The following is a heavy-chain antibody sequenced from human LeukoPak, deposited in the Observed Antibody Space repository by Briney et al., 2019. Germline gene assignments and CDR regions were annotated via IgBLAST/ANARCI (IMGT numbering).Heavy chain of an antibody. Sequence: PSETLSLTCTVSGGSVSSYYWSWIRQPPGKGLEWIGYIHYSGSTNSNPSLKSRVTISVDTSKNQFSLRLSAVTAADAAVYYCARANQYCSSTSCNYYFDYWGQGALVTVSS. CDR1: GGSVSSYY. CDR3: ARANQYCSSTSCNYYFDY. CDR2: IHYSGST. J-gene: IGHJ4*02. V-gene: IGHV4-59*08. D-gene: IGHD2-2*01.